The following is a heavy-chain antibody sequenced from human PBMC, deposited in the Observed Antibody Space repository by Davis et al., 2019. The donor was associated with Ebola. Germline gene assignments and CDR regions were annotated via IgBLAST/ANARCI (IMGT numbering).Heavy chain of an antibody. D-gene: IGHD5-12*01. J-gene: IGHJ3*02. V-gene: IGHV1-46*03. Sequence: AASVKVSCKASGYTFKNSAISWVRQAPGQGLEWMGIINPNDGRTIYAQKFQGRVTVTRDTSTTTVYMDLSSLRSEDTALYYCTTPGGQDSGYDVFDIWGQGTMVTVSS. CDR2: INPNDGRT. CDR1: GYTFKNSA. CDR3: TTPGGQDSGYDVFDI.